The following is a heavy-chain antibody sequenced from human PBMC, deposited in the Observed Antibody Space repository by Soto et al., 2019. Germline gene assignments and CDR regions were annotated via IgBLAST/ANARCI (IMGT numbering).Heavy chain of an antibody. J-gene: IGHJ3*01. D-gene: IGHD2-2*01. V-gene: IGHV1-69*02. CDR3: SIGSWSAETFDV. CDR2: IIPMLTVT. Sequence: QVHLIQSGAEVKKPGSSVKVSCKAAGGTFNTYTLIWVRQAPGHGLEWMGRIIPMLTVTNSAQKFQGRLTLTADKPTGTALMELTSLRSDDTAVYYCSIGSWSAETFDVWGQGTMVTVSS. CDR1: GGTFNTYT.